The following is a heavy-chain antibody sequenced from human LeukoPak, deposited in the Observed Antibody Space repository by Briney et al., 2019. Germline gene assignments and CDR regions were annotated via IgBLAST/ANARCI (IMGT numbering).Heavy chain of an antibody. Sequence: GGSLRLSCAASGFTFNSYAMSWVRQAPGKGLEWVSAISGSGGSTYYADSVKGRFTISRDNSENTLYLQMNSLRAEDTAVYYCASKPYTWEDYWGKGTLVSVFS. V-gene: IGHV3-23*01. CDR2: ISGSGGST. D-gene: IGHD3-16*01. J-gene: IGHJ4*02. CDR3: ASKPYTWEDY. CDR1: GFTFNSYA.